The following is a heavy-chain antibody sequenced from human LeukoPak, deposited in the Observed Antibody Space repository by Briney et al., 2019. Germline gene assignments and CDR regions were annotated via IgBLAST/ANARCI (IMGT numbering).Heavy chain of an antibody. CDR3: ARDLASSGYYWD. CDR2: INPSGGSA. CDR1: GYTFTSYY. J-gene: IGHJ4*02. V-gene: IGHV1-46*01. Sequence: ASVTVSCKASGYTFTSYYMHWVRQAPGQGLEWMGIINPSGGSASYAQKFQGRVTMTRDTSTSTVYTELSSLRSGDTAVYYCARDLASSGYYWDWGQGTLVTVSS. D-gene: IGHD3-22*01.